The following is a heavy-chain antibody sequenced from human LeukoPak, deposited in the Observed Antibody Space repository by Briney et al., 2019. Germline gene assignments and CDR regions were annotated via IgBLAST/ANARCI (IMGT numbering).Heavy chain of an antibody. D-gene: IGHD6-13*01. V-gene: IGHV4-61*02. CDR2: IYTSGST. Sequence: SQTLSLTCTVSGGSISSGSYYWSWIRRPAGKGLEWIGRIYTSGSTNYNPSLKSRVTMSVDTSKNQFSLKLSSVTAADTAVYYCASHRRYKYRIAAAEHYFDYWGQGTLVTVSS. CDR1: GGSISSGSYY. J-gene: IGHJ4*02. CDR3: ASHRRYKYRIAAAEHYFDY.